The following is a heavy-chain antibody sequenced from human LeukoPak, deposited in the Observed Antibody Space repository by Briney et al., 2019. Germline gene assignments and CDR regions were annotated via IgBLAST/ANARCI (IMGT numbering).Heavy chain of an antibody. J-gene: IGHJ5*02. CDR2: IIPIFGTA. CDR3: ARLHYGGNWFDP. CDR1: GGTFSSYA. V-gene: IGHV1-69*06. Sequence: GASVKVSCKASGGTFSSYAISWVRQAPGQGLEWMGGIIPIFGTANYAQKFQGRVTITADKSTSTAYMELSSLRSEDTAVYYCARLHYGGNWFDPWGQGTLVTVSS. D-gene: IGHD4-23*01.